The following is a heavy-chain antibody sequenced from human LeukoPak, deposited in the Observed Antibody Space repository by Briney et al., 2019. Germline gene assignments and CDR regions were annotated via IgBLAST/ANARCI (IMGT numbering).Heavy chain of an antibody. CDR2: IHYSGST. D-gene: IGHD3-10*01. J-gene: IGHJ4*02. CDR1: GLSINSYY. V-gene: IGHV4-59*01. CDR3: ARDSVSYYFDY. Sequence: SETLSLTCTVSGLSINSYYWSWIRQPPGKGLEWIGYIHYSGSTNYNPSLKGRVTMSVDTSKNQFSLNLSSVTAADTAVYYCARDSVSYYFDYWGQGTLVTVSS.